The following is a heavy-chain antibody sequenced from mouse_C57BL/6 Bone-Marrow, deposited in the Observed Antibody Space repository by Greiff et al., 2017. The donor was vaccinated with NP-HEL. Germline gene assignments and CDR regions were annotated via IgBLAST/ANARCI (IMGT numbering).Heavy chain of an antibody. CDR2: INPYNGGT. CDR1: GYTFTDYY. Sequence: EVQLQQSGPVLVKPGASVKMSCKASGYTFTDYYMNWVKQSHGKSLEWIGVINPYNGGTSYNQKFKGKATLTVDKSSSTAYMELNSLTSEDSAVYYCARDDYGSSERYYFDYWGQGTTLTVSS. CDR3: ARDDYGSSERYYFDY. V-gene: IGHV1-19*01. D-gene: IGHD1-1*01. J-gene: IGHJ2*01.